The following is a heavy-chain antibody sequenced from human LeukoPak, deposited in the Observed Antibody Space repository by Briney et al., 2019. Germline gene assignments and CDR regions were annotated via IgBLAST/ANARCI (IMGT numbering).Heavy chain of an antibody. CDR3: ARTCGGDCYPAPGAFDI. Sequence: SETLSLTCAVYGGSFSGYYWSWIRQHPGKGLEWIGYIYYSGSTYYNPSLKSRVTISVDTSKNQFSLKLSSVTAADTAVYYCARTCGGDCYPAPGAFDIWGQGTMVTVSS. J-gene: IGHJ3*02. D-gene: IGHD2-21*02. V-gene: IGHV4-31*11. CDR2: IYYSGST. CDR1: GGSFSGYY.